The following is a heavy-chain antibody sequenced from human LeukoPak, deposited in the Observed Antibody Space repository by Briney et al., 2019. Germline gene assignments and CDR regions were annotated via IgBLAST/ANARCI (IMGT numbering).Heavy chain of an antibody. V-gene: IGHV3-21*01. CDR3: ARDQGIVASFDY. Sequence: GGSLRLSCIASGFPISSHYISWVRQAPGKGLEWVSSISSSSSYIYYADSVKGRFTISRDNAKNSLYLQMNSLRAEDTAVYYCARDQGIVASFDYWGQGTLVTVSS. J-gene: IGHJ4*02. CDR2: ISSSSSYI. CDR1: GFPISSHY. D-gene: IGHD5-12*01.